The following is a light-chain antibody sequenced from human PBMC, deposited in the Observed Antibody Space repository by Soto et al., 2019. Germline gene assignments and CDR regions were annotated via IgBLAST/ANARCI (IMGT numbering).Light chain of an antibody. CDR2: SNT. CDR3: AALDDTLNGVV. CDR1: SSNSGSHT. J-gene: IGLJ2*01. Sequence: QSVLTQAPSASGTPGQTIDISCSGGSSNSGSHTVNWYQQLPGTAPRLLIYSNTQRPSGVPDRFSGSKSGTSASLAISGLQSEYEGDYYCAALDDTLNGVVFGGGTKLTVL. V-gene: IGLV1-44*01.